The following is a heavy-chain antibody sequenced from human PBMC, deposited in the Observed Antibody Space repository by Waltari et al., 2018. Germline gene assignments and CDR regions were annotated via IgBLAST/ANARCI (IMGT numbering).Heavy chain of an antibody. CDR2: INTNTVNP. CDR1: GYTFTSYA. J-gene: IGHJ4*02. Sequence: QVQLVQSGSELKKPGASVKVSCKASGYTFTSYAMTSVRQASAQGLEWMGWINTNTVNPTYAQGFTGRFVFSLDTSVSTAYLQISSLKAEDTAVYYCAISQPMTTVTTLDYWGQGTLVTVSS. V-gene: IGHV7-4-1*02. D-gene: IGHD4-17*01. CDR3: AISQPMTTVTTLDY.